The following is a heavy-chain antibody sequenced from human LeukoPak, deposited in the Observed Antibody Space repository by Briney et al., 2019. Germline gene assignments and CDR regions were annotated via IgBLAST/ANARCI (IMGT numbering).Heavy chain of an antibody. J-gene: IGHJ5*02. D-gene: IGHD3-10*01. Sequence: ASVKVSCKASGGTFSSYAISWVRPAPGQGLEWMGGIIPIFGTANYAQKFQGRVTMTRDTSTSTVYMELSSLRSEDTAVYYCARYYYGSGSYYFNWFDPWGQGTLVTVSS. CDR2: IIPIFGTA. CDR3: ARYYYGSGSYYFNWFDP. V-gene: IGHV1-69*05. CDR1: GGTFSSYA.